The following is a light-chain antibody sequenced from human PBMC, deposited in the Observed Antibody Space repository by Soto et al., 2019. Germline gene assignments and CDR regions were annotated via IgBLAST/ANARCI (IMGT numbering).Light chain of an antibody. CDR2: AAP. CDR3: DQSYSTPHT. Sequence: DIQMTQSPSSPSASVGDRVTITCRTSPSISSYLNWYQQTPAKAPQLLIYAAPSLQSGVPSRVSGRGSGTDFTLTISSVQPEDFATYYCDQSYSTPHTFGGVTKVLIK. CDR1: PSISSY. J-gene: IGKJ4*01. V-gene: IGKV1-39*01.